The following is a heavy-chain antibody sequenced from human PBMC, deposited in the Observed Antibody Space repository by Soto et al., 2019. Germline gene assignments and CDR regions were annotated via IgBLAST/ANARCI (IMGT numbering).Heavy chain of an antibody. CDR2: ISAGGGST. D-gene: IGHD6-19*01. V-gene: IGHV3-23*01. CDR1: GFTFSSYA. Sequence: EVQLLESGGGLVQPGGSLRLSCAASGFTFSSYAMTWVRQAPGKGLEWVSDISAGGGSTYYADSVKGRFTVSKDKSKNTLNLQMNNLRAEDTAVYYCAKDLNTSGWSTWFDPRGQGTLVIVSS. J-gene: IGHJ5*02. CDR3: AKDLNTSGWSTWFDP.